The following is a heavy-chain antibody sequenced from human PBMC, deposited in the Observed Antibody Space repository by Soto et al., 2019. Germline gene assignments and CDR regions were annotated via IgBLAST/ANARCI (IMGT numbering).Heavy chain of an antibody. V-gene: IGHV3-23*01. D-gene: IGHD3-16*01. CDR3: AKDRAFGYNPLDY. CDR1: GLTFSSFA. Sequence: EVELLESGGGLVQPGGSLRLSCAASGLTFSSFAMSWVRQVPGKGLEWVASISGSGAGTYYADSVKGRFTVSRANAKNILYLQMDSLRAEDTALYYCAKDRAFGYNPLDYWGQGTLVTVSS. CDR2: ISGSGAGT. J-gene: IGHJ4*02.